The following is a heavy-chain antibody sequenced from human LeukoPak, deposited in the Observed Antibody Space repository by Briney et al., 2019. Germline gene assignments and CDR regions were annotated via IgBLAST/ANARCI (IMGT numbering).Heavy chain of an antibody. CDR3: AKSWGSTRPYYNYMDV. CDR2: IGYRGGSI. V-gene: IGHV3-23*01. CDR1: GFTFGSYA. Sequence: GGSLGLSCAASGFTFGSYAMGWVRQAPGKGLEWVSIIGYRGGSIYYAYSVKGRFTISRDNSKNTLSLQMNGLRPEDTAVYYCAKSWGSTRPYYNYMDVWGKGTTVTVSS. J-gene: IGHJ6*03. D-gene: IGHD1-26*01.